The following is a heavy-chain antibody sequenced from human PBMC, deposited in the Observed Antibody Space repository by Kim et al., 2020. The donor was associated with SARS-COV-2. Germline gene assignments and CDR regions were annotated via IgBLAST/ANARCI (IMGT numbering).Heavy chain of an antibody. V-gene: IGHV1-69*13. D-gene: IGHD3-22*01. CDR1: GGTFSSYA. CDR3: VFDSSGLY. J-gene: IGHJ4*02. Sequence: SVKVSCKASGGTFSSYAISWVRQAPGQGLEWMGGIIPIFGTANYAQKFQGRVTITADESTSTAYIELSSLRSEDTAVYYCVFDSSGLYWGQGTLVTVSS. CDR2: IIPIFGTA.